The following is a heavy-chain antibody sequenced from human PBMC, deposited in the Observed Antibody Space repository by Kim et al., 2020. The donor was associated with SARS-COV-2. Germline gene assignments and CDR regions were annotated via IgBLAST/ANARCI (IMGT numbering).Heavy chain of an antibody. Sequence: GGSLRLSCSASGFTFSSYAMHWVRQAPGKGLEYVSAISSNGGSTYYADSVKGRFTISRDNSKNTLYLQMSSLRAEDTAVYYCVKDSKQGSYQLLYYLSYFDYWGQGTLVTVSS. J-gene: IGHJ4*02. CDR1: GFTFSSYA. D-gene: IGHD2-2*02. V-gene: IGHV3-64D*06. CDR2: ISSNGGST. CDR3: VKDSKQGSYQLLYYLSYFDY.